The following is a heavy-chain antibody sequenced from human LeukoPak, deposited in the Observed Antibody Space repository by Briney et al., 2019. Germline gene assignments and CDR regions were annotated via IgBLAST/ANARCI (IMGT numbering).Heavy chain of an antibody. J-gene: IGHJ6*02. Sequence: SQTLSLTCAISGDSVSSNSAAWNWLRQSPSRGLEWLGRTYYRSKWYNDYAVSVKSRVTINPDTSKNQFSLQLNSVTPADTAVYYCARIHSGSYFYYYYGMDVWGQGTTVTVSS. CDR2: TYYRSKWYN. D-gene: IGHD1-26*01. CDR1: GDSVSSNSAA. CDR3: ARIHSGSYFYYYYGMDV. V-gene: IGHV6-1*01.